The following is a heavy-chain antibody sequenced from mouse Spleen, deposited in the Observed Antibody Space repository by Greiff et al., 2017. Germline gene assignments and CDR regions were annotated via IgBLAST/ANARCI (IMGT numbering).Heavy chain of an antibody. CDR3: ASTYDGYYFFAY. J-gene: IGHJ3*01. Sequence: EVKLMESGGDLVKPGGSLKLSCAASGFTFSSYGLSWVRQTPDKRLEWVATISSGGSYTYYPDSVKGRFTISRDNAKNTLYLQMSSLKSEDTAMYYCASTYDGYYFFAYWGQGTLVTVSA. D-gene: IGHD2-3*01. CDR2: ISSGGSYT. V-gene: IGHV5-6*01. CDR1: GFTFSSYG.